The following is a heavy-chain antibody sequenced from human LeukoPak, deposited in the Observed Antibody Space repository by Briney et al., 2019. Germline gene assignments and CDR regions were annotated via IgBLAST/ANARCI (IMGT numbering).Heavy chain of an antibody. D-gene: IGHD1-7*01. Sequence: PGGSLRLSCAASGFTFSSYSMNWVRQAPGKGLEWVSSITSSSSYIYYADSVKGRFTISRDNARNSLSLQMNSLRAEDTAVYYCARSSRELGGYAPWELMPPFDYWGQGTLVTVSS. V-gene: IGHV3-21*01. CDR1: GFTFSSYS. J-gene: IGHJ4*02. CDR3: ARSSRELGGYAPWELMPPFDY. CDR2: ITSSSSYI.